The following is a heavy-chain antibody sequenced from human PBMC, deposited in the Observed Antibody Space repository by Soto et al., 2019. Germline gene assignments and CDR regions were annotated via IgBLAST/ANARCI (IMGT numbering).Heavy chain of an antibody. Sequence: QVQLVQSGAEVKEPGDSVRVSCEASGYTFTAYYIHWVRQVPGQGLEWMGWINPKFGDTTYAQDFQGRVTMTRDMSISTVYMELSRLTSDETAIYYCARNMDYYYGPGSGNGHGVWGQGTTVTVFS. D-gene: IGHD3-10*01. V-gene: IGHV1-2*02. CDR1: GYTFTAYY. CDR3: ARNMDYYYGPGSGNGHGV. J-gene: IGHJ6*02. CDR2: INPKFGDT.